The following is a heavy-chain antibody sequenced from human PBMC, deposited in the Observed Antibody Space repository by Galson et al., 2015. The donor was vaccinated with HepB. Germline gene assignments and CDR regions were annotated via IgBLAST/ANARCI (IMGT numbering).Heavy chain of an antibody. V-gene: IGHV3-74*01. Sequence: SLRLSCAASGFTFSNYWMHWVRQAPGKGLVWVSRINIDGTYITYADSVKGRFTISRDNAKNTLYLQMNSPRAEDTALYYCARTRGAAAGIFDYWGQGSLVTVSS. CDR2: INIDGTYI. D-gene: IGHD6-13*01. CDR1: GFTFSNYW. CDR3: ARTRGAAAGIFDY. J-gene: IGHJ4*02.